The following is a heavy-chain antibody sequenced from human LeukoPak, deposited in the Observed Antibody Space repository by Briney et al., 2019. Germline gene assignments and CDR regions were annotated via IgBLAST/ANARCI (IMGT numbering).Heavy chain of an antibody. D-gene: IGHD2-21*02. Sequence: SETLSLTCTVSGGSISSSSYYWGWIRQPPGKGLEWIGSIYYSGSTYYNPSLKSRVTISVDTSKNQFSLKLSSVTAADTAVYYCASTYCGGDCYPSKAFDIWGQGTMVTVSS. CDR1: GGSISSSSYY. J-gene: IGHJ3*02. CDR2: IYYSGST. CDR3: ASTYCGGDCYPSKAFDI. V-gene: IGHV4-39*01.